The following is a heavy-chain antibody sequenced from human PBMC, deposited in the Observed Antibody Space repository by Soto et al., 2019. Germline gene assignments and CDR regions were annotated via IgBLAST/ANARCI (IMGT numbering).Heavy chain of an antibody. CDR3: ASTDIVSRIDGGHDAFDI. V-gene: IGHV5-51*01. D-gene: IGHD5-12*01. J-gene: IGHJ3*02. Sequence: LGESLNLSCKGSGYRFTSYWIGWVRQMPGKGLEWMGVIYPGDSDTRYGPSFQGQVTISADKSISTAYLQWSSLKASDTAIHYCASTDIVSRIDGGHDAFDIWGQGTMVTVSS. CDR2: IYPGDSDT. CDR1: GYRFTSYW.